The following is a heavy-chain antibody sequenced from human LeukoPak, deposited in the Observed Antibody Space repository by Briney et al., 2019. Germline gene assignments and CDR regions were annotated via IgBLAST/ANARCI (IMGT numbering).Heavy chain of an antibody. D-gene: IGHD3-9*01. CDR3: ATGLRYFGWLLIDY. CDR2: RRYDGRNK. Sequence: PGGSLRLYCAASGFTCSSYRMQRLPHAPGKGLEGGGVRRYDGRNKYYADSVKGRFTISRDNSKNTMYLQMNSLRAEDTAVYYCATGLRYFGWLLIDYWGQGTLVTVSS. J-gene: IGHJ4*02. V-gene: IGHV3-33*01. CDR1: GFTCSSYR.